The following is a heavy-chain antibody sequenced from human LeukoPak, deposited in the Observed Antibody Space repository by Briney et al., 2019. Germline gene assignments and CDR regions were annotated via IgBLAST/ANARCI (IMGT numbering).Heavy chain of an antibody. J-gene: IGHJ4*02. CDR2: ISGSGGST. CDR1: GFTFSSYA. Sequence: GGSLRLSCAASGFTFSSYAMSWVRQAPGKGLEWVSAISGSGGSTYYADSVKGRFTISRDNSKNTLYLQMNSLRAEDTAVYYCARDLGSGGVPDWGQGTLVTVSS. D-gene: IGHD5-12*01. V-gene: IGHV3-23*01. CDR3: ARDLGSGGVPD.